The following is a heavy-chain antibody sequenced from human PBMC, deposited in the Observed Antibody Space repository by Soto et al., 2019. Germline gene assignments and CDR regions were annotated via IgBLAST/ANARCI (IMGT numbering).Heavy chain of an antibody. D-gene: IGHD6-19*01. CDR2: IYYGGRI. J-gene: IGHJ4*02. Sequence: QVQLQESGPGLVKPSQTLSLTCTVSGGSISSGGYYWSWIRQHPGKGLEWIGYIYYGGRIYYNPSLKSRATISLDTSQNQFSLELSSVTAADTAVYYCARASSGWPIDYWGQGTLVTVSS. CDR3: ARASSGWPIDY. V-gene: IGHV4-31*03. CDR1: GGSISSGGYY.